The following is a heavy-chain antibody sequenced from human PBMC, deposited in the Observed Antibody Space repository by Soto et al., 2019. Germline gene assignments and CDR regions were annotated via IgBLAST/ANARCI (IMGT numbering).Heavy chain of an antibody. CDR1: GGSISSGAYY. V-gene: IGHV4-30-4*01. D-gene: IGHD3-22*01. J-gene: IGHJ4*02. Sequence: SGTLSLTCTVSGGSISSGAYYWSWIRQPPGKGLEWIGYIYYSGSTYYNPSLKSRVTISVDTSKNQFSLKLSSVTAADTAVYYCAIFDYYDSSGPYWGQGTLVTVSS. CDR3: AIFDYYDSSGPY. CDR2: IYYSGST.